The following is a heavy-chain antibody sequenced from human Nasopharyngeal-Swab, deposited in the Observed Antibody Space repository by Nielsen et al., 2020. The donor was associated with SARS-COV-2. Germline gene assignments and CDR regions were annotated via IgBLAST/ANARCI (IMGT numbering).Heavy chain of an antibody. CDR1: GGSISSGGYY. J-gene: IGHJ6*02. V-gene: IGHV4-31*03. D-gene: IGHD3-10*01. CDR3: AREALKELLWFGESSSYCGMDV. Sequence: SETLSLTCTVSGGSISSGGYYWSWIRQHPGKGLEWIGYIYYSGSTYYNPSLKSRITISVDTSKNQFSLKLSSVTAADTAVYYCAREALKELLWFGESSSYCGMDVWGQGTTVTVSS. CDR2: IYYSGST.